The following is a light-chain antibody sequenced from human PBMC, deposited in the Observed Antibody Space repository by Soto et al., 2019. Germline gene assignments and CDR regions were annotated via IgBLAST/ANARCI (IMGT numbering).Light chain of an antibody. J-gene: IGLJ3*02. CDR1: SSNIGAGYD. CDR3: QSYDRSLSGWV. CDR2: GNN. Sequence: QSVLTQPPSVSGAPGQRVTISCTGSSSNIGAGYDVHWYQQFPGTAPKVLIYGNNNRPSGVPDRFSGSKSGTSASLAITGLQAEDEADYYCQSYDRSLSGWVFGGGTKL. V-gene: IGLV1-40*01.